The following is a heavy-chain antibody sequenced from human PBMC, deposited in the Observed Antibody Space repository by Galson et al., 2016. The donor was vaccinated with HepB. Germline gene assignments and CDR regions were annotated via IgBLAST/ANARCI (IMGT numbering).Heavy chain of an antibody. D-gene: IGHD3-10*01. V-gene: IGHV7-4-1*02. CDR1: GYSFTTYP. J-gene: IGHJ4*02. CDR3: ASGSGSSLAF. CDR2: INTDTGSP. Sequence: SVKVSCKASGYSFTTYPINWVRQAPGQGLEWMGWINTDTGSPAYAQGFTGRYVFSLDSSVSTAYLQIINLKTEGTAVYFCASGSGSSLAFWGQGSLVTVSS.